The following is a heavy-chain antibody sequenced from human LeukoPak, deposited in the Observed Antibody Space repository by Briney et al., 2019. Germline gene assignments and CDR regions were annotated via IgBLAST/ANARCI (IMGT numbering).Heavy chain of an antibody. Sequence: SETLSLTCAVSGGSISSSNWWSWVRQPPGKGLEWIGEIYHSGSTNYNPSLKSRLTISVDKSKNQFSLKLSSVTAADTAVYYCARVLYCSGGTCYSGGWFDPWGQGTLVTVSS. D-gene: IGHD2-15*01. CDR3: ARVLYCSGGTCYSGGWFDP. J-gene: IGHJ5*02. CDR2: IYHSGST. CDR1: GGSISSSNW. V-gene: IGHV4-4*02.